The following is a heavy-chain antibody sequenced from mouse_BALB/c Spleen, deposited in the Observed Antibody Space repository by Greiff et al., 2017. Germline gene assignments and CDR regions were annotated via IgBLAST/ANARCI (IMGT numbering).Heavy chain of an antibody. Sequence: EVMLVESGGGLVKPGGSLKLSCAASGFTFSSYAMSWVRQSPEKRLEWVAEISSGGSYTYYPDTVTGRFTISRDNARNILYLQMSSLRSEDTAMYYCARDYGNPYYAMDYWGQGTSVTVSS. CDR3: ARDYGNPYYAMDY. J-gene: IGHJ4*01. V-gene: IGHV5-9-4*01. CDR1: GFTFSSYA. D-gene: IGHD2-1*01. CDR2: ISSGGSYT.